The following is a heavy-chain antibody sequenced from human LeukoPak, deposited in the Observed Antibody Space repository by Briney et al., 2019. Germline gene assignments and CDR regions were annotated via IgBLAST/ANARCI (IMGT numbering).Heavy chain of an antibody. CDR2: ISGSGGST. CDR3: AKLPGYMVRGVIFY. D-gene: IGHD3-10*01. CDR1: GFTFSSYA. V-gene: IGHV3-23*01. J-gene: IGHJ4*02. Sequence: EGSLRLSCAASGFTFSSYAMSWVRQAPGKGLEWVSAISGSGGSTYYADSVKGRFTISRDNSKNTLYLQMNSLRAEDTAVYYCAKLPGYMVRGVIFYWGQGTLVTVSS.